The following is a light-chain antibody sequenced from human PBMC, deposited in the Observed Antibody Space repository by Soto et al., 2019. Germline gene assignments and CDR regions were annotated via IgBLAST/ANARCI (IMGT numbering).Light chain of an antibody. CDR3: QQRGSWPPT. CDR2: DAS. V-gene: IGKV3-11*01. CDR1: QSVSSF. Sequence: ELVSTQSPATLSVSPGERATLSCRASQSVSSFLAWYQQRPGQAPRLLIYDASNRASGIPARFSGSGSGTDFTLTISSLEPEDFAVYYCQQRGSWPPTFGQGTKVEV. J-gene: IGKJ1*01.